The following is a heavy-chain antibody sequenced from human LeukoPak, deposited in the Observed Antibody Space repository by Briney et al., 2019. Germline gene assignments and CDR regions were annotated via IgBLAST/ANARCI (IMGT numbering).Heavy chain of an antibody. D-gene: IGHD3-22*01. CDR3: ARAPGGYYYDSSGYYLYYFDY. CDR1: GFTFSDYY. J-gene: IGHJ4*02. Sequence: GGSLRLSCAASGFTFSDYYMSWIRQAPGKGLEWASYISSSGSTIYYADSVKGRFTISRDNAKNSLYLQMNSLRAEDTAVYYCARAPGGYYYDSSGYYLYYFDYWGQGTLVTVSS. CDR2: ISSSGSTI. V-gene: IGHV3-11*04.